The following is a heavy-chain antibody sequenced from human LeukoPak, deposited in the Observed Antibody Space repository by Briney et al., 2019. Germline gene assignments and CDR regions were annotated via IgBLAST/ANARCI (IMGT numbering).Heavy chain of an antibody. CDR2: INHSGST. V-gene: IGHV4-34*01. Sequence: SETLSLTCAVYGGSFNDYYWSWIRQPPGKGLEWIGEINHSGSTNYNPSLKSRVTISVDTSKKQFSLRLSSVTAADTAVFYCARVASYGYQQQLVHYYYYYMDVWGKGTTVTVSS. CDR1: GGSFNDYY. CDR3: ARVASYGYQQQLVHYYYYYMDV. J-gene: IGHJ6*03. D-gene: IGHD5-18*01.